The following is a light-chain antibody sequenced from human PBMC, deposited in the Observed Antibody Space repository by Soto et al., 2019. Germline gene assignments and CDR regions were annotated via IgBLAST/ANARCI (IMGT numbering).Light chain of an antibody. CDR3: CSLTTSHTYV. CDR1: SSDIGHYDY. CDR2: HVT. Sequence: QSVLTQPAAVSGSPGQSITTSCTGTSSDIGHYDYVSWYQQHPGKAPKLMIYHVTYRPSGVSNRYSGSKSGNSASLTISGLQADDEADYYCCSLTTSHTYVFGSGTKVTVL. J-gene: IGLJ1*01. V-gene: IGLV2-14*03.